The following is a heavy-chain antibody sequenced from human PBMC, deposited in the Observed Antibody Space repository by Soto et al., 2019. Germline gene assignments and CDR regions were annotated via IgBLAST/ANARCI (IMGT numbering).Heavy chain of an antibody. J-gene: IGHJ4*02. Sequence: QVHLVQSGAEVKKAGASVKVSCKASGYTFTNYYIHWVRQAPGQGLEWLGIIRPSGGRTEYAQRFQGRVTMTRDTSTSTVYMELTSLTSEDTAVYYCAREPNESYYFDYWGQGTLVTVSS. CDR3: AREPNESYYFDY. V-gene: IGHV1-46*01. CDR1: GYTFTNYY. D-gene: IGHD5-18*01. CDR2: IRPSGGRT.